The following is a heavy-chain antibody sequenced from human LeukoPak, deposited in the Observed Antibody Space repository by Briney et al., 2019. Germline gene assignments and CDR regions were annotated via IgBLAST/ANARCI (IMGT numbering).Heavy chain of an antibody. CDR1: GGSISTSKW. J-gene: IGHJ4*02. D-gene: IGHD6-25*01. Sequence: SETLSLTCAVSGGSISTSKWWRWVRPPPGKGLEWIGEIYYSGSTNYNPSLNDRVTISVDTSKNQFSLKLNSVTAADTAVYYCASGLGAARSYFEYWGQGTLVTVSS. CDR2: IYYSGST. CDR3: ASGLGAARSYFEY. V-gene: IGHV4-4*02.